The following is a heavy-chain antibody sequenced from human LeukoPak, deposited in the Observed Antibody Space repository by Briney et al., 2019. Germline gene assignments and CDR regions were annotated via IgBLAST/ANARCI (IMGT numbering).Heavy chain of an antibody. CDR1: GYTFTSYD. CDR2: MSPDSGNT. Sequence: ASVKVSCKTSGYTFTSYDLNWVRQATGQGLEWMGWMSPDSGNTGSAQKFQGRVTMTRNTSIDTAYLELSSLRSEDTAVYYCARVSMRIRGARRFDPWGQGTLVTVSS. V-gene: IGHV1-8*01. D-gene: IGHD3-10*01. CDR3: ARVSMRIRGARRFDP. J-gene: IGHJ5*02.